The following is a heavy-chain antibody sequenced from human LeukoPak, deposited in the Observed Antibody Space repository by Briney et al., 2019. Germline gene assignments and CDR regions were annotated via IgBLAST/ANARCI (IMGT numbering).Heavy chain of an antibody. CDR2: INPGGGST. D-gene: IGHD3-22*01. CDR3: ARLADYYDSSGYEHFDY. Sequence: RASVKVSCKASGYTFTSYYMHWVRQAPGQGLEWMGIINPGGGSTSYAQKFQGRVTMTRDTSTSTVYMELSSLRSEDTAVYYCARLADYYDSSGYEHFDYWGQGTLVTVSS. J-gene: IGHJ4*02. V-gene: IGHV1-46*01. CDR1: GYTFTSYY.